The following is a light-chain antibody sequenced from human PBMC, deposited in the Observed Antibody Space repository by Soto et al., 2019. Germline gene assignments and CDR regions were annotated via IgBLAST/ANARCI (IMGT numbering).Light chain of an antibody. J-gene: IGKJ2*01. Sequence: DIQMTQSPSSLSASVGERVTITCRASQSISRYINWYQQKPRKAPKLLIYAASSLQSGVPSRFSGRGSGTDFTLTISSLQPEDFATYYCQESYTTPVTFGQGTKLEIK. CDR1: QSISRY. CDR2: AAS. V-gene: IGKV1-39*01. CDR3: QESYTTPVT.